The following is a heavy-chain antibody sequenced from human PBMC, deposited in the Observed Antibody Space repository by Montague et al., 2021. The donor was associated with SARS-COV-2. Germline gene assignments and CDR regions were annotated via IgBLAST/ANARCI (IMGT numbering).Heavy chain of an antibody. CDR1: GGSISSSSYY. CDR2: IYYSGST. D-gene: IGHD3-3*01. V-gene: IGHV4-39*01. CDR3: ARQPTRGITIFGVVTDYGMDV. Sequence: SETLSLTCTVSGGSISSSSYYWGWIRQPPGKGLEWIGYIYYSGSTXYNPSVKSRVTISVDTSKNQFSLKLSSVTAADTAVYYCARQPTRGITIFGVVTDYGMDVWGQGTTVTVSS. J-gene: IGHJ6*02.